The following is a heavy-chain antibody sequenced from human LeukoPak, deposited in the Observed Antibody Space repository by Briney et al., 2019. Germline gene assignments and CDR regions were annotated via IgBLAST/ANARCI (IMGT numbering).Heavy chain of an antibody. Sequence: VKVSFKASGYTFTIYDINWVRQATGQGLEWMGWMNPNSGNTGYTQKFQGRVTITSNTSISTAYMELSSLRSEDTAVYYCARGLYDSSGDWGQGTLVTVSS. CDR1: GYTFTIYD. CDR3: ARGLYDSSGD. J-gene: IGHJ4*02. V-gene: IGHV1-8*01. CDR2: MNPNSGNT. D-gene: IGHD3-22*01.